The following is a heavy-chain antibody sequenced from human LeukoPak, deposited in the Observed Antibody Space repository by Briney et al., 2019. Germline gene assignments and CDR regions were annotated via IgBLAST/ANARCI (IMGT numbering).Heavy chain of an antibody. J-gene: IGHJ4*02. CDR3: ARGGVGYCSGGSCYGGYYFDY. CDR1: GGSFSGYY. D-gene: IGHD2-15*01. V-gene: IGHV4-34*01. CDR2: INHSGST. Sequence: PSETLSLTCAVYGGSFSGYYWSWIRQPPGKGLEWIGEINHSGSTNYNPSLKSRVTISVDTSKNQFSLKLSSVTAADTAVYYCARGGVGYCSGGSCYGGYYFDYWGQGTLVTVSS.